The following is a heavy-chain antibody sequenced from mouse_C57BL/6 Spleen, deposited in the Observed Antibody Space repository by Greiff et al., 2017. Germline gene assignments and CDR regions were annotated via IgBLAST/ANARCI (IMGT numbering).Heavy chain of an antibody. J-gene: IGHJ2*01. D-gene: IGHD2-5*01. V-gene: IGHV1-69*01. Sequence: VQLQQPGAELVMPGASVKLSCKASGYTFTSYWMHWVKLRPGQGLEWIGEIDPSDSYTNYNQKFKGKSTLTVDKSSSTAYMQLSSLTSEDSAVYYCAKWSNYRYYFDYWGQGTTLTVSS. CDR3: AKWSNYRYYFDY. CDR2: IDPSDSYT. CDR1: GYTFTSYW.